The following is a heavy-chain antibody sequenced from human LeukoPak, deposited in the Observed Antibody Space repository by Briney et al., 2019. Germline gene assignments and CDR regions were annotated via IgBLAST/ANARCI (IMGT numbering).Heavy chain of an antibody. CDR2: INHSGST. D-gene: IGHD3-3*01. J-gene: IGHJ6*03. Sequence: SETLSLTCAVYGGSFSGYYWSWIRQPPGKGLEWIGEINHSGSTNYNPSLKSRVTISVDTSKNQFSLKLSSVTAADTAVYYCARDITIFGVVILDYYYYMDVWGKGTTVTVSS. CDR1: GGSFSGYY. V-gene: IGHV4-34*01. CDR3: ARDITIFGVVILDYYYYMDV.